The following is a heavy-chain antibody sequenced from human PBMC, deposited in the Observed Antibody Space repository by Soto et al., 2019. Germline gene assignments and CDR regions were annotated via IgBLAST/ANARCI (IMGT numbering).Heavy chain of an antibody. Sequence: EVQLLESGGGLVQPGGSLRLSCAASGFTFSSYALSWVRQAPGKGLEWVSAISGSGGNTYYADSVKGRFTISRDNSKKTVYLQVHSLRAEDTAVYYCAGYSSSSVAYYYYGMDVWGQGTTVTVSS. D-gene: IGHD6-6*01. CDR1: GFTFSSYA. V-gene: IGHV3-23*01. CDR2: ISGSGGNT. CDR3: AGYSSSSVAYYYYGMDV. J-gene: IGHJ6*02.